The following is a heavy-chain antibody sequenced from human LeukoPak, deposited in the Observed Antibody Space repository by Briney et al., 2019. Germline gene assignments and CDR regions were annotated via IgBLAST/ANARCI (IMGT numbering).Heavy chain of an antibody. Sequence: SETLSLTCAVSGGSITTNNWWSWVRPPPGKGLEWIGEIYHTGSTNYNPSLKSRVTISVDEYKNQFSLKLSSVTAADTAVYYCASNLYGSGNYFAYWGRGTLVTVSS. D-gene: IGHD3-10*01. CDR3: ASNLYGSGNYFAY. V-gene: IGHV4-4*02. J-gene: IGHJ4*02. CDR1: GGSITTNNW. CDR2: IYHTGST.